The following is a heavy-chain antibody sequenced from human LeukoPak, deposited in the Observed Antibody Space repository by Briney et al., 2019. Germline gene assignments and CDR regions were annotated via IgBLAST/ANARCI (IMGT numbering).Heavy chain of an antibody. Sequence: GGSLRLSCAASGFTFSSYWMSWVRQAPGKGLEWVAHIKQDGSEKYYVDSVKGRFTISRDNAKNSLYLQMNSLRAEDTAVYYCARGRGYGDYVNYFDYWGQGTLVAVSS. V-gene: IGHV3-7*01. CDR1: GFTFSSYW. J-gene: IGHJ4*02. CDR3: ARGRGYGDYVNYFDY. CDR2: IKQDGSEK. D-gene: IGHD4-17*01.